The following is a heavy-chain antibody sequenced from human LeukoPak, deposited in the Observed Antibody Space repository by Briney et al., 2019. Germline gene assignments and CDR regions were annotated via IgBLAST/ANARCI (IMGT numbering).Heavy chain of an antibody. CDR1: GFTVSSNY. CDR3: ARSQQRLFDY. V-gene: IGHV3-53*01. Sequence: GGSLRLSCAASGFTVSSNYMSWVRQAPGKGLEWDSVIYSGGSTYYADSVKGRFTISRDNSKNTLYLQMSSLRAEDTAVYYCARSQQRLFDYWGQGTLVTVSS. D-gene: IGHD6-25*01. CDR2: IYSGGST. J-gene: IGHJ4*02.